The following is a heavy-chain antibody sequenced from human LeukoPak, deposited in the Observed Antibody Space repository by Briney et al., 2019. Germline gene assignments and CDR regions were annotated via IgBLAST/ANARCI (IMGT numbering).Heavy chain of an antibody. J-gene: IGHJ4*02. D-gene: IGHD3-22*01. V-gene: IGHV4-39*01. CDR3: ARHLPDSSGYWVPFDY. Sequence: SETLSLTCTVSGGSISSSSYYWGWIRQPPGKGLEWIGSIYYSGSTYYNPSLKSRVTISVDTSKNQFSLKLSSVTAADTAVYYCARHLPDSSGYWVPFDYWGQGTLVTVSS. CDR2: IYYSGST. CDR1: GGSISSSSYY.